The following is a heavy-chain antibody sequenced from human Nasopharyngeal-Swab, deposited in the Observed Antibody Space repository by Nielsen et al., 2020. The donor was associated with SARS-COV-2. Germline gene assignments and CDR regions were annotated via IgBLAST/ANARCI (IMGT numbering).Heavy chain of an antibody. CDR3: ARARSYGSGRNPKGGGNFDY. Sequence: WIRQPPGQGLEWIGSIYYSGSPYYNPSLKSRVTISVDTSKNQFSLKLSSVTAADTAVYYCARARSYGSGRNPKGGGNFDYWGQGTLVTVSS. D-gene: IGHD3-10*01. CDR2: IYYSGSP. J-gene: IGHJ4*02. V-gene: IGHV4-39*01.